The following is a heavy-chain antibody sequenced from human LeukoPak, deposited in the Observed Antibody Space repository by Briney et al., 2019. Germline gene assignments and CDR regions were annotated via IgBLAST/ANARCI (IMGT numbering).Heavy chain of an antibody. V-gene: IGHV4-59*12. CDR1: GGSISTYY. J-gene: IGHJ4*02. CDR3: ARDPDYGDY. CDR2: IYYSGYT. Sequence: PSETLSLTCTVSGGSISTYYWSWIRQPPGKGLEWIGYIYYSGYTDYNPSLKSRVTMSVDTSKNQFSLKLSSVTAADTAVYYCARDPDYGDYWGQGTLVTVSS.